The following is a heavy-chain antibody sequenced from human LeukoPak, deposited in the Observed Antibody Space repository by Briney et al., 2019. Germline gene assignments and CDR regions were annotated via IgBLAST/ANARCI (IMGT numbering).Heavy chain of an antibody. D-gene: IGHD2-15*01. Sequence: ASAKVSCKASGYDFTTNYIHWVRQAPGQGLEWMGTINPSVGSTTYGQRFQGRVTTTRDTSTTTVYMDLSSLTSEDTAIYYCAKGYCTGASCYVLDSWGQGTLVTVSS. CDR1: GYDFTTNY. V-gene: IGHV1-46*01. CDR3: AKGYCTGASCYVLDS. CDR2: INPSVGST. J-gene: IGHJ4*02.